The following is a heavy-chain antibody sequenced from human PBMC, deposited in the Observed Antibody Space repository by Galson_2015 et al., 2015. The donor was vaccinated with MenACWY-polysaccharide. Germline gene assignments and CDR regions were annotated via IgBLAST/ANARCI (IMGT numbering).Heavy chain of an antibody. CDR2: IYWVVIQ. V-gene: IGHV2-5*02. Sequence: PALVKPTQTLTLTCTVSGFSLRTSGVGVGWFGQPPGKALEWLALIYWVVIQGYRPSLMSRLTLHLDTCHIQVVLTMTNMTPVDTGTYYCAHRMGVAGFDIWCQGITVIVSS. CDR1: GFSLRTSGVG. J-gene: IGHJ3*02. CDR3: AHRMGVAGFDI. D-gene: IGHD3-10*01.